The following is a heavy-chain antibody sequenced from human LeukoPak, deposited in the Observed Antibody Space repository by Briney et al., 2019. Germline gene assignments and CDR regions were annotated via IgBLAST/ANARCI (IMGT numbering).Heavy chain of an antibody. CDR2: IWNDGSDE. J-gene: IGHJ3*02. D-gene: IGHD1-26*01. CDR1: GFIFSKYA. V-gene: IGHV3-33*01. CDR3: AFEIGRSQGAFDI. Sequence: PGGSLRLSCAASGFIFSKYAMRWVRQTPGKGPEWVAAIWNDGSDENYADSVKGRFTISSDNSKNTVYLQMNSLRAEDTAIYYCAFEIGRSQGAFDIWGQGTMITVSS.